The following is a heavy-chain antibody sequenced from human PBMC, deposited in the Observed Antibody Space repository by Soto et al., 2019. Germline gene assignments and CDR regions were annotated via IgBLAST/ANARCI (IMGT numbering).Heavy chain of an antibody. D-gene: IGHD6-19*01. J-gene: IGHJ4*02. CDR2: ISYDGSNK. CDR1: GFTFSSYG. V-gene: IGHV3-30*18. Sequence: GGSLRLSCAASGFTFSSYGMHWVRQAPGKGLEWVAVISYDGSNKYYADSVKGRFTISRDNSKNTLYLQMNSLRAEDTAVYYCAKDNPSGWLDYWGQGTLVTVSS. CDR3: AKDNPSGWLDY.